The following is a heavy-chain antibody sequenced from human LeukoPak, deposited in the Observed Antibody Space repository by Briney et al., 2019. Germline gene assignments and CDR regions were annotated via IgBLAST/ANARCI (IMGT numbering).Heavy chain of an antibody. V-gene: IGHV1-18*01. CDR2: ISAYNGNT. J-gene: IGHJ5*02. CDR3: ARDYCSSTSCSNWFDP. D-gene: IGHD2-2*01. CDR1: GYTFTTYG. Sequence: GASVKVSCKASGYTFTTYGISWVRQAPEQGLEWMGWISAYNGNTNYAQKLQGRVTMTTDTSTSTAYMELRSLRSDDTAVYYCARDYCSSTSCSNWFDPWGQGTLVTVSS.